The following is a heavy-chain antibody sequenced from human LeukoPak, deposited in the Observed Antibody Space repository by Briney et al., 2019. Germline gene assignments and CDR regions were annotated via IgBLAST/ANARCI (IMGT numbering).Heavy chain of an antibody. CDR1: GSTFSDYY. D-gene: IGHD6-19*01. V-gene: IGHV3-11*04. CDR2: ISSSGSTI. J-gene: IGHJ3*02. CDR3: ARDRSSGWYGDDAFDI. Sequence: GGSLRLSCAASGSTFSDYYRSWIRQAPGKGLEWVSYISSSGSTIYYADSVKGRFTISRDNAKNSLYLQMNSLRAEDTAVYYCARDRSSGWYGDDAFDIWGQGTMVTVSS.